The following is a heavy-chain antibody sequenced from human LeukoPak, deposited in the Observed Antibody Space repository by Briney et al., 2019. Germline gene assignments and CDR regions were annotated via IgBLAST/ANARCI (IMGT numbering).Heavy chain of an antibody. D-gene: IGHD3-22*01. Sequence: ASVKVSCKASGYTFTSYGISWVRQAPGQGLEWMGWISAYNGNTNYAQKFQGRVTMTTDTSTSTAYKELRSLRSDDTAVYYCARDSGSGYQDYWGQGTLVTVSS. CDR2: ISAYNGNT. CDR1: GYTFTSYG. V-gene: IGHV1-18*01. J-gene: IGHJ4*02. CDR3: ARDSGSGYQDY.